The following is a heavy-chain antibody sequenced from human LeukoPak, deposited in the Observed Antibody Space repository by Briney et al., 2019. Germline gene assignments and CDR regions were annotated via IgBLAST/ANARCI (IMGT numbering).Heavy chain of an antibody. D-gene: IGHD6-19*01. CDR1: ALTFGNFA. J-gene: IGHJ3*02. CDR2: ISSDGRST. Sequence: GGSLRLSCSASALTFGNFAILWARQAPGRGLEYVSAISSDGRSTYYADLVKGRFTISRDNSKNTLYIQMSSLRAEDRAVYFCLTIGGSYGFDIWGQGTMVIVSS. V-gene: IGHV3-64*05. CDR3: LTIGGSYGFDI.